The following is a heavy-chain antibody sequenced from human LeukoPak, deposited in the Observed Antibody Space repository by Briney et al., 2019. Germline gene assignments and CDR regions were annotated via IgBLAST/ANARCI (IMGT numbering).Heavy chain of an antibody. CDR3: ARERETNYGDYPSLDY. Sequence: GGSLRLSCAASGFTFSSYWMSWVRQAPGKGLEWVANIKQDGSEKYYVDSVKGRFTISRDNAKNSLYLQMNSLRAEDTAVYYCARERETNYGDYPSLDYWGQGTLVTVSS. V-gene: IGHV3-7*01. J-gene: IGHJ4*02. CDR1: GFTFSSYW. CDR2: IKQDGSEK. D-gene: IGHD4-17*01.